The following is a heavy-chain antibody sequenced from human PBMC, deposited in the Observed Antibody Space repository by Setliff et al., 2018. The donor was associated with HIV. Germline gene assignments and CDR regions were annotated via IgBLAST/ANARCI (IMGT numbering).Heavy chain of an antibody. CDR1: GFIFDSYW. J-gene: IGHJ3*01. CDR3: VKSQSQWLRFDVFDL. CDR2: IKQDGSEK. V-gene: IGHV3-7*03. Sequence: PGGSLRLSCAASGFIFDSYWMTWVRQAPGKGLEWVANIKQDGSEKNYVDSVKGRFTISRDNAKNSLYLQMNTLRAEDSAVYYCVKSQSQWLRFDVFDLWGQGTMVTVSS. D-gene: IGHD5-12*01.